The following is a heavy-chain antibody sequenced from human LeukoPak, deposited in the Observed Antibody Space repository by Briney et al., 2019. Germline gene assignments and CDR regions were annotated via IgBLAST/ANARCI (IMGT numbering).Heavy chain of an antibody. Sequence: SVKVSCKASGGTFSSYAISWVRQAPGQGLEWMGRIIPIFGTANYAQKFQGRVTITTDESTSTAHMELSSLRSEDTAVYYCASDVTTYYYDSSGPGYMDVWGKGTTVTVSS. CDR1: GGTFSSYA. CDR3: ASDVTTYYYDSSGPGYMDV. D-gene: IGHD3-22*01. CDR2: IIPIFGTA. V-gene: IGHV1-69*05. J-gene: IGHJ6*03.